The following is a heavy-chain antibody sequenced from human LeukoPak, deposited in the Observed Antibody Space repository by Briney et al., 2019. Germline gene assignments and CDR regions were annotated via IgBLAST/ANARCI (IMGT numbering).Heavy chain of an antibody. D-gene: IGHD2-2*01. V-gene: IGHV3-21*01. CDR1: GFSYRDFW. CDR2: ISPSGNYI. J-gene: IGHJ4*02. Sequence: PGGSLRLSCAASGFSYRDFWMTWVRQAPGKGLEWVSSISPSGNYIYYADSVEGRFTISRDNAKNSLYLQMNSLRAEDTAVYYCARDLSSSTSCYSYWGQGTLVTVSS. CDR3: ARDLSSSTSCYSY.